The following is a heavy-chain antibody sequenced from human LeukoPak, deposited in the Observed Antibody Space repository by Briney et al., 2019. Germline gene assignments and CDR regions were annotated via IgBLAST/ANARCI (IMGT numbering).Heavy chain of an antibody. D-gene: IGHD2-2*01. J-gene: IGHJ4*02. CDR1: GFTFSSYS. CDR2: ISSSSSSI. CDR3: ATFCSSTSCYHY. V-gene: IGHV3-48*01. Sequence: PGGSLRLSCAASGFTFSSYSMNWVRQAPGKGLEGVSYISSSSSSIYYVDSVKGRFTISRDNAKNSLYLQMNSLRAEDTAVYYCATFCSSTSCYHYWGQGTLVTVSS.